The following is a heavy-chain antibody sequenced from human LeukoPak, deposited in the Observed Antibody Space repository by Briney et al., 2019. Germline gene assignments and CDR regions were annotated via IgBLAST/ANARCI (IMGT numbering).Heavy chain of an antibody. D-gene: IGHD1-26*01. CDR1: GFTFSSYA. CDR2: ISYDGSNK. Sequence: GGSLRLSCAASGFTFSSYAMHWVRQAPGKGLEWVAVISYDGSNKYYADSVKGRFTISRDNSKNTLYLQMNSLRAEDTAVYYCARDPWVIVGATDYFDYWGQGTLVTVSS. CDR3: ARDPWVIVGATDYFDY. J-gene: IGHJ4*02. V-gene: IGHV3-30*04.